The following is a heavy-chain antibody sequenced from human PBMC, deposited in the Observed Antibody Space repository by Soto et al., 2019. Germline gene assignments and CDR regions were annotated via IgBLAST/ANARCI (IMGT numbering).Heavy chain of an antibody. J-gene: IGHJ6*03. V-gene: IGHV3-21*01. CDR1: GFTFSSYS. CDR3: ARDGTYGSGSYPTDYYYYMDV. CDR2: ISSSSSYI. Sequence: GGSLRLSCAASGFTFSSYSMNWVRQAPGKGLEWVSSISSSSSYIYYADSVKGRFTISRDNAKNSLYLQMNSLRAEDTAVYYCARDGTYGSGSYPTDYYYYMDVWGKGTTVTVSS. D-gene: IGHD3-16*02.